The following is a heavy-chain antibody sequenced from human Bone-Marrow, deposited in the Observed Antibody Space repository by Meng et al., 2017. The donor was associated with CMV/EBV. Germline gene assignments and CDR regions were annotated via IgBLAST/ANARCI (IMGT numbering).Heavy chain of an antibody. CDR1: GGSISSGDYY. Sequence: VSGGSISSGDYYWSWLRQPPGKGLEWIGYIYYSGSTYYNPSLKSRVTISVDTSKNQFSLKLSSVTAADTAVYYCARGVRQQLAFLYWGQGTLVTVSS. V-gene: IGHV4-30-4*08. CDR3: ARGVRQQLAFLY. J-gene: IGHJ4*02. D-gene: IGHD6-13*01. CDR2: IYYSGST.